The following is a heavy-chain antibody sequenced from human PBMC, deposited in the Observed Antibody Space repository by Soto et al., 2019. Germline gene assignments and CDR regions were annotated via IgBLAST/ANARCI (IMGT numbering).Heavy chain of an antibody. CDR2: IWYDGSNK. Sequence: QVQLVESGGGVVQPGRSLRLSCAASGFTFSSYGMHWVRQAPGKGLEWVAVIWYDGSNKYYADSVKGRFTISRDNSKNTLYLQMNSLRAEDTAVYYCARDRGTTVVLKGPREAGPQEDYWGQGTLVTVSS. D-gene: IGHD4-17*01. CDR1: GFTFSSYG. V-gene: IGHV3-33*01. CDR3: ARDRGTTVVLKGPREAGPQEDY. J-gene: IGHJ4*02.